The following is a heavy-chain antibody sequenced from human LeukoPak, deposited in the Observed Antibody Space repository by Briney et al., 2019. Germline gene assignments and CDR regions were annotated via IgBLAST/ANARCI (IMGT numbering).Heavy chain of an antibody. CDR3: ARSDEYSFACSAFDI. Sequence: SQTLSLTCAISGDSVSSNSASWTWLRQSPSRGLEWLGRTYFRSRWYNDYAVSVKSRITINPDTSKNQFSLHLDSVTPEDTAVYYCARSDEYSFACSAFDIWGQGTMVTVCS. V-gene: IGHV6-1*01. J-gene: IGHJ3*02. CDR1: GDSVSSNSAS. CDR2: TYFRSRWYN. D-gene: IGHD6-6*01.